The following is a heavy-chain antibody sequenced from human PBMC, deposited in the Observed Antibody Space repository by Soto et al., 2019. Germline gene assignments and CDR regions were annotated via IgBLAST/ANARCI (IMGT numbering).Heavy chain of an antibody. CDR3: ARDSSEYDILTGYFRYYYYGMDV. CDR1: GYTFTSYG. J-gene: IGHJ6*02. Sequence: ASVKVSCKASGYTFTSYGISWVRQAPGQGLEWMGWISAYNGNTNYAQKLQGRVTMTTDTSTSTAYMELRSLRSDDTAVYYCARDSSEYDILTGYFRYYYYGMDVWGQGTTVTVSS. CDR2: ISAYNGNT. V-gene: IGHV1-18*01. D-gene: IGHD3-9*01.